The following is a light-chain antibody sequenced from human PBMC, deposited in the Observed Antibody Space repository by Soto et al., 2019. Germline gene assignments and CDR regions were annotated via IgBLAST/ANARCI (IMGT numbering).Light chain of an antibody. CDR2: GAS. V-gene: IGKV3-20*01. CDR1: QSVGGTF. CDR3: QHFGTSRRT. Sequence: EIVLTQSPGTLSLSPGEGATLSCRASQSVGGTFLAWYQQKGGQAPRLLIHGASNRATGIPDRFSGSGSGTDFTLTISRLEAEDFVVYYCQHFGTSRRTFGQGTKVDIK. J-gene: IGKJ1*01.